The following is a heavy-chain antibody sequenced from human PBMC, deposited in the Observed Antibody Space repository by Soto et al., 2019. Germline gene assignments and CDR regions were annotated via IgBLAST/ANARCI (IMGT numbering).Heavy chain of an antibody. J-gene: IGHJ5*02. V-gene: IGHV4-4*02. CDR2: IYDSGIT. D-gene: IGHD3-22*01. CDR3: AREIVVGGTNWFDP. CDR1: NGSISSANW. Sequence: SETLSLTCAVSNGSISSANWWSWVRQPPGKGLEWIGEIYDSGITNYNPSLKGRVTISVDKSKNQFSLKLSSVTAADTAVYYCAREIVVGGTNWFDPWGQGTLVTAPQ.